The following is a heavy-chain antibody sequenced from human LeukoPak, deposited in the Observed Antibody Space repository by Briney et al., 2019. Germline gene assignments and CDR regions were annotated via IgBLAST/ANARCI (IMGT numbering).Heavy chain of an antibody. CDR2: INTNTGNP. CDR1: GYTFTNYA. V-gene: IGHV7-4-1*02. D-gene: IGHD3-22*01. Sequence: GASVKVSCKASGYTFTNYAMNWVRQAPGQGLEWMGWINTNTGNPTYAQGFTGRFVFSLDTSVSTAYLQISSLKAEDTAVYYCAREVVVHTANWFDPWGQGTLVTVSS. CDR3: AREVVVHTANWFDP. J-gene: IGHJ5*02.